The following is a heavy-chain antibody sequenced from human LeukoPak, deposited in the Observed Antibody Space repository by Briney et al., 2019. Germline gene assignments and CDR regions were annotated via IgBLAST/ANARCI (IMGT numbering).Heavy chain of an antibody. D-gene: IGHD2-15*01. CDR3: ATTDRYCSGGSCYSGLFDY. Sequence: GGSLRLSCAVSGFTFSSYAVSWVRQAPGKGLEWVSAISGSGGSTYYADSVKGRFTISRDNSKNTLYLQMNSLRAEDTAVYYCATTDRYCSGGSCYSGLFDYWGQGTLVTVSS. CDR1: GFTFSSYA. J-gene: IGHJ4*02. V-gene: IGHV3-23*01. CDR2: ISGSGGST.